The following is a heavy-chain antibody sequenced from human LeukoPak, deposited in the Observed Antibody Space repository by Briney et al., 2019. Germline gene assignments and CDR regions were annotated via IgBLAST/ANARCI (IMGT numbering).Heavy chain of an antibody. CDR3: AREPLPHGYYMDV. CDR1: GYTFTSYG. Sequence: GASVKVSCKASGYTFTSYGISWVRQAPGQGLECMGWISAYNGNTNYAQKLQGRVTMTTDTSTSTAYMELRSLRSDETAVYYCAREPLPHGYYMDVWGKGTTVTVSS. V-gene: IGHV1-18*01. CDR2: ISAYNGNT. J-gene: IGHJ6*03.